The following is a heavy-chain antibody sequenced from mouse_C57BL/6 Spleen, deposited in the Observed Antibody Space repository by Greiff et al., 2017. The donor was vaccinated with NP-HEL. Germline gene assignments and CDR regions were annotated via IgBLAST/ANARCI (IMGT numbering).Heavy chain of an antibody. Sequence: EVQRVESGPVLVKPGASVKMSCKASGYTFTDYYMNWVKQSHGKSLEWIGVINPYNGGTSYNQKFKGKATLTVDKSSSTAYMELNSLTSEDSAVYYCARDYGSSYPLFAYWGQGTLVTVSA. CDR3: ARDYGSSYPLFAY. J-gene: IGHJ3*01. CDR1: GYTFTDYY. D-gene: IGHD1-1*01. CDR2: INPYNGGT. V-gene: IGHV1-19*01.